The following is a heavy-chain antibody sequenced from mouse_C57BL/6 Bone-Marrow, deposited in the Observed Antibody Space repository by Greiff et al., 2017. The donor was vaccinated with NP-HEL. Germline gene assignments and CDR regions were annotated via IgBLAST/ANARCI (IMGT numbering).Heavy chain of an antibody. Sequence: VKLQESGAELVRPGTSVKMSCKASGYTFTNYWIGWAKQRPGHGLEWIGDIYPGGGYTNYNEKFKGKATLTADKSSSTAYMQFSSLTSEDSAFYYCARKGGSSFYALDYWGQGTSVTVSS. J-gene: IGHJ4*01. CDR2: IYPGGGYT. V-gene: IGHV1-63*01. D-gene: IGHD1-1*01. CDR3: ARKGGSSFYALDY. CDR1: GYTFTNYW.